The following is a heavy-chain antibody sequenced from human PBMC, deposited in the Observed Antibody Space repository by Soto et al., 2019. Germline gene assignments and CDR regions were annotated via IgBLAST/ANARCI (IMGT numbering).Heavy chain of an antibody. J-gene: IGHJ5*02. Sequence: SQTLSLTCAISGDSVSSNSAAWNWIRHSPSRGLEWLGRTYYRSKWYNDYAVSVKSRITIKPDTSKNQFSLQLNSVTPEDTAVYYCAGDYGDAGKNSFEPWGHGTLVTVSS. CDR2: TYYRSKWYN. D-gene: IGHD4-17*01. CDR3: AGDYGDAGKNSFEP. CDR1: GDSVSSNSAA. V-gene: IGHV6-1*01.